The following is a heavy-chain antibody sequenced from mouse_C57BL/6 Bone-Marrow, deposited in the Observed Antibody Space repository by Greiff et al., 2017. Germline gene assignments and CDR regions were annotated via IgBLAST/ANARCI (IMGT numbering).Heavy chain of an antibody. CDR2: IDPSDSYT. CDR3: ARWAMDY. CDR1: GYTFTSYW. J-gene: IGHJ4*01. Sequence: VQLQQPGAELVMPGASVKLSCKASGYTFTSYWMHWVKQRPGQGLEWIGEIDPSDSYTNYNQKFKGKATLTVDKASSTAYMQLSSLTSEDSAVYYCARWAMDYWGQGTSVTVSS. V-gene: IGHV1-69*01.